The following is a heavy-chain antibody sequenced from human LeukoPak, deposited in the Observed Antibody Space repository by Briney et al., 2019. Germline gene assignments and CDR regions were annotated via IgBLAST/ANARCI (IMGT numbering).Heavy chain of an antibody. CDR1: GFPFSNFA. D-gene: IGHD1-26*01. CDR2: ISGSGSST. Sequence: GGSLRLSCAASGFPFSNFAMSWVRQAPGKGLEGVSAISGSGSSTHYADSVKGRFTISRDNSKNTLYLQMNSLRAEDTAIFYCAKDLVGATDYWGQGTLVAVSS. V-gene: IGHV3-23*01. CDR3: AKDLVGATDY. J-gene: IGHJ4*02.